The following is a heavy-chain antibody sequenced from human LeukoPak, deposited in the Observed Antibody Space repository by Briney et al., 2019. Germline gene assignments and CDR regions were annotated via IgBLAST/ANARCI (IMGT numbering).Heavy chain of an antibody. J-gene: IGHJ4*02. CDR3: ARGGVDY. Sequence: GGSLGLSCAASGFTFITYWMHWVRQVPGKGLVWVSRINSDGSTTSYADSVKGRFTISRDNAKNTLYLQMNSLRAEDTAVYYCARGGVDYWGQGTLVTVSS. CDR1: GFTFITYW. CDR2: INSDGSTT. V-gene: IGHV3-74*01.